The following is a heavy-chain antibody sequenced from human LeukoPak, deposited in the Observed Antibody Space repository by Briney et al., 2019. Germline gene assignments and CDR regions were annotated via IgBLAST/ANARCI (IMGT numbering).Heavy chain of an antibody. J-gene: IGHJ3*02. Sequence: ASVKVSCKASGYTFTNYDINWVRQATGQGLEWMGWMNPDSGNTGFAQKFQGRVTMTRNTSINAAYMELSSLRFEDTAVYYCARGGERVGAAFDIWGQGTMVTVSS. CDR2: MNPDSGNT. D-gene: IGHD1-26*01. CDR1: GYTFTNYD. CDR3: ARGGERVGAAFDI. V-gene: IGHV1-8*01.